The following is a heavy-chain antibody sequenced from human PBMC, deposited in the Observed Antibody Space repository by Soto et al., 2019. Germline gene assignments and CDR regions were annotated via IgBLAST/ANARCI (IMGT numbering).Heavy chain of an antibody. J-gene: IGHJ4*02. CDR1: GGSISGGVGGLYY. V-gene: IGHV4-30-4*02. D-gene: IGHD3-3*01. Sequence: PSETLSLTCTVSGGSISGGVGGLYYWRWIRQPPGKGLEWIGYIYDSGSTNYNPSLKSRVTISVDTSKNQFSLRLSSMTAADTAAYFCARVGVWSGSIYYSDYWGQGTQVTVSS. CDR3: ARVGVWSGSIYYSDY. CDR2: IYDSGST.